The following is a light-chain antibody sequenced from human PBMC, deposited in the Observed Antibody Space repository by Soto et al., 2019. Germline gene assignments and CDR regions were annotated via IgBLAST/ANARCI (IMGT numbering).Light chain of an antibody. V-gene: IGKV2-28*01. CDR3: MQALQTPRT. Sequence: DIVMTQSLLSLPVTPGEPASISCRSSQSLLHGNGYNYVDWYLQKPGQSPQLLIYLGSTRASGVPDRFSGSESGTDFTLKISRVEAEDVGVYYCMQALQTPRTFGQGTKVEI. J-gene: IGKJ1*01. CDR1: QSLLHGNGYNY. CDR2: LGS.